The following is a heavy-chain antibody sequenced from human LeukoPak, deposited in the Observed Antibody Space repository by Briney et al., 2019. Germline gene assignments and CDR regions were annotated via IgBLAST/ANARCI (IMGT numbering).Heavy chain of an antibody. CDR3: ARSPRTSSSVYYFDY. CDR2: IYHTGNT. J-gene: IGHJ4*02. V-gene: IGHV4-4*02. CDR1: GVSISSGHL. D-gene: IGHD6-6*01. Sequence: PSETLSLTCAVSGVSISSGHLWSWVRQSPGKGPEWIGEIYHTGNTKYNPSLKRQITILVDKSKNQFSLELTPVTAADTAVYYCARSPRTSSSVYYFDYWGQGTLVTVSS.